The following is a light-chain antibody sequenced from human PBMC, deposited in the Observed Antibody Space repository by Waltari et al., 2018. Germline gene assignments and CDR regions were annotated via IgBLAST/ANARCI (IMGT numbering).Light chain of an antibody. CDR3: SSYTTGSTRYV. Sequence: QSALPQPASVSGSPGQSITISCTGTSSDIGAYNFVSCYQKHPGKAPKVMIYDVNNRPSGVSSRFSGSKSGNTASLTSSGLQAEDEADYYCSSYTTGSTRYVFGSGTKVTVL. V-gene: IGLV2-14*03. CDR1: SSDIGAYNF. J-gene: IGLJ1*01. CDR2: DVN.